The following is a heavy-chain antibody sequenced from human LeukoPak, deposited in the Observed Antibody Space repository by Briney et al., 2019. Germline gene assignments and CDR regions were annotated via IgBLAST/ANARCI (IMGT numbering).Heavy chain of an antibody. Sequence: GGSLRLSCAASGFTFSSYSMNWVRQAPGKGLEWVAIISYDGSDKYYADSVKGRFTISRDNSKNTLYLQMNSLRAEDTAVYYCAKGTTVTSHWGQGTLVTVSS. CDR3: AKGTTVTSH. D-gene: IGHD4-17*01. CDR1: GFTFSSYS. V-gene: IGHV3-30*18. J-gene: IGHJ4*02. CDR2: ISYDGSDK.